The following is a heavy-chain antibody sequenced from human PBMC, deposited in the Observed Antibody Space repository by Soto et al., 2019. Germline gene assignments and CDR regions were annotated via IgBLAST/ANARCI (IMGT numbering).Heavy chain of an antibody. CDR1: GFTVSSNY. CDR3: ARDRAYSSGWYSDY. V-gene: IGHV3-66*01. Sequence: EVQLVESGGGLVQPGGSLRLSCAASGFTVSSNYMSWVRQAPGKGLEWVSVIYSGGSPYYADSVKGRFTISRDNSKTTLYRQMNSLRAEDTAVYYCARDRAYSSGWYSDYWGQGTLVTVAS. J-gene: IGHJ4*02. CDR2: IYSGGSP. D-gene: IGHD6-19*01.